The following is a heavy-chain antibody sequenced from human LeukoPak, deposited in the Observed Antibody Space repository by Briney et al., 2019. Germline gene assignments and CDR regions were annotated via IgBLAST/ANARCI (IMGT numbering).Heavy chain of an antibody. CDR1: GFTFSSYA. D-gene: IGHD2-15*01. CDR2: ISGAGGAT. CDR3: ARTGGYCSGGSCYPPSV. J-gene: IGHJ6*02. V-gene: IGHV3-23*01. Sequence: PGGSLRLSCAASGFTFSSYAMSWVRQAPGKGLEWVSGISGAGGATYYADSVKGRFTISRDNSKNTLYLQMNSLRAEDTAVYYCARTGGYCSGGSCYPPSVWGQGTTVTVSS.